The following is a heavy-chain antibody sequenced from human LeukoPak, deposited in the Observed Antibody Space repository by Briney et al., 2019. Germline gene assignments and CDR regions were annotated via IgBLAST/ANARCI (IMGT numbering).Heavy chain of an antibody. V-gene: IGHV4-31*03. J-gene: IGHJ6*03. CDR2: IYYSGST. Sequence: SETLSLTCTVSGGSISSGGYYWSWIRQHPGKGLEWIVYIYYSGSTYYNPFLKSRVTISVDTSKNQFSLNLSSVTAADTAVYYCARVRWVVPAVPTPYNYYYYMDVWGKGTTVTVSS. CDR3: ARVRWVVPAVPTPYNYYYYMDV. D-gene: IGHD2-2*01. CDR1: GGSISSGGYY.